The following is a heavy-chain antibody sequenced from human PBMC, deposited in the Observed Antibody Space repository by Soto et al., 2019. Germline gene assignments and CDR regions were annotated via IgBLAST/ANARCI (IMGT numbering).Heavy chain of an antibody. V-gene: IGHV5-51*01. Sequence: XESLKLYWQCSGYSFTSYWIGLVLQMPGKGLEWMGIIYPGDSDTRYSPSFQGQVTISADKSISTAYLQWSSLKASDTAMYYCARSIGDYVEYNWFDPWGQGTLVTVSS. CDR2: IYPGDSDT. J-gene: IGHJ5*02. CDR3: ARSIGDYVEYNWFDP. D-gene: IGHD4-17*01. CDR1: GYSFTSYW.